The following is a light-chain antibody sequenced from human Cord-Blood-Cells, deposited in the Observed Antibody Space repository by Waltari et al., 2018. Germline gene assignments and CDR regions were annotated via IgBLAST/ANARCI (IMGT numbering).Light chain of an antibody. Sequence: EIVMTQSPATLSVSPGERATLSCRASQSVSSNLAWYQQKPGQAPRLLIYGASTRTTGYPGRVRGSGFGKEFPSNNSSLPAGRFAVYYCQQYNNWPPEKVTFGPGTKVDIK. CDR3: QQYNNWPPEKVT. CDR2: GAS. CDR1: QSVSSN. V-gene: IGKV3-15*01. J-gene: IGKJ3*01.